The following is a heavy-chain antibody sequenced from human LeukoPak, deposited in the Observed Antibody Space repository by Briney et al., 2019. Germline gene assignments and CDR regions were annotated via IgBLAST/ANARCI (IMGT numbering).Heavy chain of an antibody. CDR2: ISSSSSYI. V-gene: IGHV3-21*01. CDR1: GFTFSSYS. D-gene: IGHD3-10*01. CDR3: ARDRSLYGTDY. J-gene: IGHJ4*02. Sequence: GGSLRLSCAASGFTFSSYSMNWVRQAPGKGLEWVSSISSSSSYIYYADSVKGRFTISRDNAKNSLYLQMNSLRAEDTAVYYCARDRSLYGTDYWGQGTLVTVSS.